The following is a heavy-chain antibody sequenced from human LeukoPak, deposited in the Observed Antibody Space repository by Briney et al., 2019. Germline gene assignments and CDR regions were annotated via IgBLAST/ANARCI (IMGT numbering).Heavy chain of an antibody. D-gene: IGHD5-18*01. CDR3: AKDFGIQLWSTRGVFDI. CDR2: IRGDGSNK. J-gene: IGHJ3*02. Sequence: PGGSLRLSCAVSGFMFREYGMHWVRQTPDKGLEWVAFIRGDGSNKLFAEPVEGRFTISRDNSNNMVYLQMNGLRAEDTAVYYCAKDFGIQLWSTRGVFDIWGQGTMVTVSS. V-gene: IGHV3-30*02. CDR1: GFMFREYG.